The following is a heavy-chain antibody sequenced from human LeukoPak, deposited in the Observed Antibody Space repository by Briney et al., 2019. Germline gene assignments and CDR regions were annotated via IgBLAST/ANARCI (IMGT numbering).Heavy chain of an antibody. CDR2: ILYDGSHK. D-gene: IGHD1-1*01. CDR1: GFTFSSCG. Sequence: PGGSLRLSCAASGFTFSSCGMHWVRQAPGKGLEWVAFILYDGSHKYYADSVKGRFTISRDDSKNTVYLQMNSLRAEDTALYYCAYLGLSSDWNDVPGPQIDYWGQGTLVTVSS. V-gene: IGHV3-30*02. J-gene: IGHJ4*02. CDR3: AYLGLSSDWNDVPGPQIDY.